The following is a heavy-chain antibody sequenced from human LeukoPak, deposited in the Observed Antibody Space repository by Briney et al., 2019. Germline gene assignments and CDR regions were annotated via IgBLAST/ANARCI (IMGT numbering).Heavy chain of an antibody. D-gene: IGHD2-15*01. CDR1: GYSISSGYY. J-gene: IGHJ4*02. CDR2: ISSSSSTI. V-gene: IGHV3-11*04. Sequence: PSETLSLTCTVSGYSISSGYYWGWIRQPPGKGLEWVSYISSSSSTIYYADSVKGRFTISRDNAKNSLYLQMNSLRAEDTAVYYCARDPPIVVVAAPSEFDYWGQGTLVTVSS. CDR3: ARDPPIVVVAAPSEFDY.